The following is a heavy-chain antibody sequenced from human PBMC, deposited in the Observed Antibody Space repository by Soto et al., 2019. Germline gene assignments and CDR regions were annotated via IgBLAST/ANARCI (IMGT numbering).Heavy chain of an antibody. Sequence: ASVKVSCKTFGYTFTNYVIHWVRQAPGQGLEWMGWINAGSGNTKFSQKLQDRLTISRDTSAATAYLDLSRLAPEDTAVYYCARGRASWYWDFWGHGTLVTVYS. CDR1: GYTFTNYV. V-gene: IGHV1-3*01. J-gene: IGHJ4*01. CDR2: INAGSGNT. D-gene: IGHD2-8*02. CDR3: ARGRASWYWDF.